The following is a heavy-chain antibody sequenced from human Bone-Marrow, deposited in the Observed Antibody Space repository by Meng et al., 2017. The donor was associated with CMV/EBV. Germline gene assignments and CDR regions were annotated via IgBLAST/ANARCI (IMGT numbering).Heavy chain of an antibody. CDR1: GFTSSSYS. CDR2: ISSSSSYI. J-gene: IGHJ6*02. CDR3: AREVGYGMDV. D-gene: IGHD2-2*01. V-gene: IGHV3-21*01. Sequence: GKSLKISCAASGFTSSSYSMNWVRQAPGKGLEWVSSISSSSSYIYYADSVKGRFTISRDNAKNSLYLQMNSLRAEDTAVYYCAREVGYGMDVWGQGTTVTVSS.